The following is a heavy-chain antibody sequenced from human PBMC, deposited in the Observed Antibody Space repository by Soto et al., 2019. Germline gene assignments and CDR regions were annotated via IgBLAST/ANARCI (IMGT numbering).Heavy chain of an antibody. CDR2: ISGSGGST. V-gene: IGHV3-23*01. J-gene: IGHJ4*02. D-gene: IGHD6-19*01. Sequence: EVQLLESGGGLVQPGGSLRLSCAASGFTFSSYAMNWVRQAPGKGLEWVSVISGSGGSTYYADSVKGRFTISRDNSKNTLHLQRNSLRAEDTAVYYCARRSSGWYFDYWGQGTLVTVSS. CDR3: ARRSSGWYFDY. CDR1: GFTFSSYA.